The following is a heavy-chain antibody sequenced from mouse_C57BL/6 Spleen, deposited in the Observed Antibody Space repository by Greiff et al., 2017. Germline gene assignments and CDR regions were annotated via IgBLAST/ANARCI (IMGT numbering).Heavy chain of an antibody. Sequence: EVKVVESGGGLVKTGESLKISCAASGFTFSDYGMHWVRQAPEKGLEWVAYISSGSSTIYYADTVKGRFTISRDNAKNTLFLQMTSLRSEDTAMYYCARWYFDVWGTGTTVTVSS. CDR2: ISSGSSTI. J-gene: IGHJ1*03. CDR1: GFTFSDYG. CDR3: ARWYFDV. V-gene: IGHV5-17*01.